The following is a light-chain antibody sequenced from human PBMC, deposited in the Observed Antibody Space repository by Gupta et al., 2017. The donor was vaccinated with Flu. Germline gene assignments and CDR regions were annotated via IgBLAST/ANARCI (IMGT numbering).Light chain of an antibody. Sequence: EVVLTQSPATLSLSPGDRATLACRASHSVGRYVAWYQQKPGQAPRLLVSDAADRAAVVPARFSGSGSGADFTLTISSLEPEDFAMYYCQQRSNWPPVLTFGGGTRVEIK. CDR2: DAA. CDR1: HSVGRY. CDR3: QQRSNWPPVLT. V-gene: IGKV3-11*01. J-gene: IGKJ4*01.